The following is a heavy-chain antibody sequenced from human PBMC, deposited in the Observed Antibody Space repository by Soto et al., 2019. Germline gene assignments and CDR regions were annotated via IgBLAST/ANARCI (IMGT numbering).Heavy chain of an antibody. CDR1: GDSVSSSDFY. J-gene: IGHJ6*02. CDR3: ARVTKLVANKDRTSDYFYAMDV. CDR2: VYSTGTT. Sequence: SETLSLTCAVSGDSVSSSDFYWTWIRQPPGKPLEWIGYVYSTGTTNYSPSLKSRVDMSVDTSENQFSLKVRSVTAADAAVYFCARVTKLVANKDRTSDYFYAMDVWGPGTTVTVSS. D-gene: IGHD6-6*01. V-gene: IGHV4-61*08.